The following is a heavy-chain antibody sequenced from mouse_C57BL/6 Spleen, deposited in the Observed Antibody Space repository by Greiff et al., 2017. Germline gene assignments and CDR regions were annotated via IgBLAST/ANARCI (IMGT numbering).Heavy chain of an antibody. J-gene: IGHJ2*01. CDR2: IDPSDSET. CDR3: ARWYYGSSYEGYYFGY. Sequence: QVQLQQPGAELVRPGSSVKLSCKASGYTFTSYWMHWVKQRPIQGLEWIGNIDPSDSETHYNQKFKDKATLTVDKSSSTAYMQLSSLTSEDSAVYYCARWYYGSSYEGYYFGYWGQGTTLTVSS. CDR1: GYTFTSYW. D-gene: IGHD1-1*01. V-gene: IGHV1-52*01.